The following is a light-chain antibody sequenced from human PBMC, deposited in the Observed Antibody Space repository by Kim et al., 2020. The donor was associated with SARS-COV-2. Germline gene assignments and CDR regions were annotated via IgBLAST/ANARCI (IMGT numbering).Light chain of an antibody. CDR1: SGHSSYA. V-gene: IGLV4-69*01. CDR2: LNSDGSH. CDR3: QTWGTGFQV. J-gene: IGLJ3*02. Sequence: SVKLTCTLSSGHSSYAIAWHQQQPEKGPRYLMKLNSDGSHSKGDGIPDRFSGSSSGAERYLTISSLQSEDEADYYCQTWGTGFQVFGGGTQLTVL.